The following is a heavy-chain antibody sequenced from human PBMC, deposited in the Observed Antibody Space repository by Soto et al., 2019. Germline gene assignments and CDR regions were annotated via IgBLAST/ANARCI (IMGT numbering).Heavy chain of an antibody. D-gene: IGHD3-3*01. CDR3: ATYDFWSGYYTRPGGGYMDV. V-gene: IGHV3-64*02. Sequence: PGGSLRLSCAASGFTFSSYAMHWVRQAPGKGLEYVSAISSNGGSTYYADSVKGRFTISRDNSKNTLYLQMNSLRAEDTAVYYCATYDFWSGYYTRPGGGYMDVWGKGTTVTVSS. J-gene: IGHJ6*03. CDR1: GFTFSSYA. CDR2: ISSNGGST.